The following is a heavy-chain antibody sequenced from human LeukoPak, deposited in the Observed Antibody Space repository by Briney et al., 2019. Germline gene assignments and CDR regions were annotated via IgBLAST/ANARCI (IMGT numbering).Heavy chain of an antibody. CDR1: GFTFSAYW. V-gene: IGHV3-7*01. Sequence: GESLRLSCAASGFTFSAYWMTWVRQAPGKGLEWVANIKQDGSEKYYVDSVKGRFTISRDNAKNSLYLQMSSLRAEDTAVYYCARVYIVLMVYAENFDYWGQGTLVTVSS. J-gene: IGHJ4*02. D-gene: IGHD2-8*01. CDR3: ARVYIVLMVYAENFDY. CDR2: IKQDGSEK.